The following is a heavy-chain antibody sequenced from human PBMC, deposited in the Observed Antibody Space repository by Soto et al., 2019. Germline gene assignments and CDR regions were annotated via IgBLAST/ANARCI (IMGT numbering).Heavy chain of an antibody. V-gene: IGHV3-73*01. CDR3: TRRLEIGYYVSSGYHDTFGFDY. J-gene: IGHJ4*02. D-gene: IGHD3-22*01. CDR1: GFTFSGSA. CDR2: IRSKANSYAT. Sequence: EVQLVESGGGLVQPGGSLKLSCAASGFTFSGSAMHWVRQASGKGLERVGRIRSKANSYATAYAASVKGRFTISRDDSKNPVYLQMRSLKAEDMAVYYCTRRLEIGYYVSSGYHDTFGFDYWGQGSLVTVCS.